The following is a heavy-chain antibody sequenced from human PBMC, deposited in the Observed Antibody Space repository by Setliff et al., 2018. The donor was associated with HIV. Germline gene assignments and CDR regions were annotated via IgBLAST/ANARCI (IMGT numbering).Heavy chain of an antibody. Sequence: VASVKVSCKASGYTFNNFDINWVRQTAGQGLEWVGWMNPKTGNTGYAHRFQGRVSITRSTSTGTAYMELTGLKPEDTAAYFCARIAVGGSHGPDYHMDVWGGGTMVTVSS. CDR1: GYTFNNFD. V-gene: IGHV1-8*03. CDR3: ARIAVGGSHGPDYHMDV. J-gene: IGHJ6*03. D-gene: IGHD6-13*01. CDR2: MNPKTGNT.